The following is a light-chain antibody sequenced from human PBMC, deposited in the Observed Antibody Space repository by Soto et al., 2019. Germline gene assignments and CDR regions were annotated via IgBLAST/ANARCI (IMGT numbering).Light chain of an antibody. V-gene: IGKV1-33*01. CDR3: QQYDNLPAYT. J-gene: IGKJ2*01. Sequence: DIQMTHSPSSLSASVGDRVTITCQASQAISNYLNWYQQKPGKAPKLLIYDAANLETGVPSMFSGSGSGTDFTFTISSLQPEDIATYYCQQYDNLPAYTFGQGTKLEIK. CDR2: DAA. CDR1: QAISNY.